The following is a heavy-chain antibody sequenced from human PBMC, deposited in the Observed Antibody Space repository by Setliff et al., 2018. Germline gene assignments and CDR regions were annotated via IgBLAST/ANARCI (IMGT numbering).Heavy chain of an antibody. CDR3: ASDHYGSGTYDY. V-gene: IGHV4-59*11. D-gene: IGHD3-10*01. J-gene: IGHJ4*02. Sequence: SETLSLTCTVSGGSISSHYWSWIRQPPGKGLEWIGYIYYSGSTNYNPSLKSRVTISVDTSKNQFSLKLSSVTAADTAVYYCASDHYGSGTYDYWGQGTLVTVSS. CDR2: IYYSGST. CDR1: GGSISSHY.